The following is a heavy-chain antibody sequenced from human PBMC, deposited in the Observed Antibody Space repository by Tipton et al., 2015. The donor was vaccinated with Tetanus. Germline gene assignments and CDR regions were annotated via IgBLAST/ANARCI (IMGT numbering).Heavy chain of an antibody. Sequence: SLRLSCAASGFAFSAYWMYWVRQAPGKGLMWVSRMNSDGSSTIYADSVKGRFTISRDNSKNTLYLQMNSLRAEDTAVYYCARPLGDSGSYIFDYWGQGTLVTVSS. V-gene: IGHV3-74*01. CDR1: GFAFSAYW. D-gene: IGHD1-26*01. CDR3: ARPLGDSGSYIFDY. CDR2: MNSDGSST. J-gene: IGHJ4*02.